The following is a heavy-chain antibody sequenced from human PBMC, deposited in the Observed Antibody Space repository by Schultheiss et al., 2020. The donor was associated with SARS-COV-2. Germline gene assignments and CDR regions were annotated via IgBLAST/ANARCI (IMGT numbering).Heavy chain of an antibody. CDR1: GGSFSGHY. CDR3: ARYGYSYGSDY. V-gene: IGHV4-34*01. CDR2: INHSGST. D-gene: IGHD5-18*01. Sequence: SETLSLTCAVYGGSFSGHYWNWIRQPPGKGLEWIGEINHSGSTNYNPSLKSRVTISVDTSKNQFSLKLSSVTAADTAVYYCARYGYSYGSDYWGQGTLVTVSS. J-gene: IGHJ4*02.